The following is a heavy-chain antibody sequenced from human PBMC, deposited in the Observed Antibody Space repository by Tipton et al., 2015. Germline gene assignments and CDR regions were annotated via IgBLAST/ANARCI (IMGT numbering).Heavy chain of an antibody. J-gene: IGHJ4*02. CDR1: GFSISRDS. CDR3: ARVELTGTTQPVDY. CDR2: IDSSSSTI. V-gene: IGHV3-48*02. Sequence: SLRLSCAASGFSISRDSMNWVRQAPGKGLEWVSYIDSSSSTIYYADSVKGRFTISRDNAKNSLYLQMNSLRDEDTAVYYCARVELTGTTQPVDYWGQGTLVTVSS. D-gene: IGHD1-20*01.